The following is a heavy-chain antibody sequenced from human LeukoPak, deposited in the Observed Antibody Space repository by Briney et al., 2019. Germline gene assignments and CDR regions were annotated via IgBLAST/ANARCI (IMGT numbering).Heavy chain of an antibody. Sequence: GRSLRLSCAASGFTFSSYTMHWVRQAPDTGLQWVAVISYDGNEKFYADSVRGRFTISRDSSKNTLYLEMNSLRPEDTAIYYCARKGGTMINYRPFDYWGQGTLVTVSS. D-gene: IGHD3-16*01. J-gene: IGHJ4*02. V-gene: IGHV3-30*04. CDR2: ISYDGNEK. CDR3: ARKGGTMINYRPFDY. CDR1: GFTFSSYT.